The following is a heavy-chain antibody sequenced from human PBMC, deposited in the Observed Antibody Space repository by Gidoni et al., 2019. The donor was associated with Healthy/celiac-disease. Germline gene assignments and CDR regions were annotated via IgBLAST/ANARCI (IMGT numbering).Heavy chain of an antibody. V-gene: IGHV3-30*18. CDR2: ISYDGSNK. CDR1: GFTFSSNG. J-gene: IGHJ4*02. CDR3: AKLSGYSYGSFDY. D-gene: IGHD5-18*01. Sequence: QVQLVESGGGVVQPGRSLRLSCAASGFTFSSNGMHWVRQAPGKGLEWVAVISYDGSNKYYADSVKGRFTISRDNSKNTLYLQMNSLRAEDTAVYYCAKLSGYSYGSFDYWGQGTLVTVSS.